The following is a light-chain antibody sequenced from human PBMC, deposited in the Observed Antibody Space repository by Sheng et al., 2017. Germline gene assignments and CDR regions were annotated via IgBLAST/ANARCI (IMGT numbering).Light chain of an antibody. CDR3: QQRRT. CDR2: GAP. V-gene: IGKV3-15*01. Sequence: EIVMTQSPATLSVSPGDRATLSCRASQSVSSNLAWYQQKPGQAPRLLIYGAPTRATGIPARFSGSGSGTEFTLTISSLQSEDFAVYYCQQRRTFGPGTKVDIK. CDR1: QSVSSN. J-gene: IGKJ3*01.